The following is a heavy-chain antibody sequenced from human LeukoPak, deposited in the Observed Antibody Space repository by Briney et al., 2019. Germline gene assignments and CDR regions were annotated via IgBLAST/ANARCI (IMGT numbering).Heavy chain of an antibody. CDR2: IYYSGST. V-gene: IGHV4-30-4*01. D-gene: IGHD2-21*01. CDR1: GGSISSGDYY. CDR3: ATDRDLRWFYF. Sequence: SETLSLTCTVSGGSISSGDYYWSWIRQPPGKGLEWIGYIYYSGSTYYNPSLKSRVTISVDTYKKQFSLKLSSVTAADTAVYYCATDRDLRWFYFWGQGTLVTVSS. J-gene: IGHJ4*02.